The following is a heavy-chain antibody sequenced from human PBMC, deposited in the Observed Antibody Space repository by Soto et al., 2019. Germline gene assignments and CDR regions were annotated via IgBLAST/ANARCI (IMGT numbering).Heavy chain of an antibody. CDR3: ARAVRGN. CDR2: INHSGST. D-gene: IGHD3-10*01. V-gene: IGHV4-34*01. CDR1: GGSFSGYY. Sequence: QVQLQQWGAGLLKPSETLSLTCAVYGGSFSGYYWSWIRQPPGKGLEWIGEINHSGSTNYNPSLKSRVTISVDTSKTQFSLKLSSVAAADTAVYYCARAVRGNWGQGTLVTVSS. J-gene: IGHJ4*02.